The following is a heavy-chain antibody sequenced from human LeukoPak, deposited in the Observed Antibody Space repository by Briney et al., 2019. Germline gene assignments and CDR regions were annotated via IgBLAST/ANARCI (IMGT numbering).Heavy chain of an antibody. J-gene: IGHJ3*02. CDR1: GHSISSGDYY. Sequence: SESLSLTCPVSGHSISSGDYYWSWLRQPAGKGLEWIGRISSSGSTNYNPSLKSRVTISVDTSKNQFSLKLSSVTAADTAVYFCARGPYSYDSSGAFDIWGQGTMVTVSS. CDR2: ISSSGST. V-gene: IGHV4-61*02. D-gene: IGHD3-22*01. CDR3: ARGPYSYDSSGAFDI.